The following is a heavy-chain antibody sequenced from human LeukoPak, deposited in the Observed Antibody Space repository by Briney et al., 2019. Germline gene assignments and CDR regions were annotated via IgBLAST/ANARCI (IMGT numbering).Heavy chain of an antibody. CDR1: GGSIGDSYW. CDR3: ARDPPRSGLNLDY. Sequence: SETLSLTCAVSGGSIGDSYWWTWARQPPGKGLEWIGEIYHDGSTNYNPSLKGRVTISLDKSKNQFSLKLNSMTAADTAVYYCARDPPRSGLNLDYWGQGTLVTVSS. V-gene: IGHV4-4*02. CDR2: IYHDGST. D-gene: IGHD3-10*01. J-gene: IGHJ4*02.